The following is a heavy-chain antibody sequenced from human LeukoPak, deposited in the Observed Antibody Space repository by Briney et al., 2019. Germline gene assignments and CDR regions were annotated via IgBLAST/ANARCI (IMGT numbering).Heavy chain of an antibody. CDR1: GYTFTSYY. D-gene: IGHD6-13*01. CDR3: ARINSSRWYDF. CDR2: INPNIGDT. V-gene: IGHV1-2*02. J-gene: IGHJ4*02. Sequence: ASVKVSCKASGYTFTSYYMHWVRQAPGQGLEWMGWINPNIGDTNYAQKFQGRVTMTRDTSISTAYMELSRLRFDDTAVYYCARINSSRWYDFWGQGTLVTVSS.